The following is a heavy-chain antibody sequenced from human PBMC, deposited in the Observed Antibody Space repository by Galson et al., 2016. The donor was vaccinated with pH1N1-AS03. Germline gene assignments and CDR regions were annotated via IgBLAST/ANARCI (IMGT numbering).Heavy chain of an antibody. D-gene: IGHD3-16*01. CDR3: VRDWGAFEDY. V-gene: IGHV3-7*03. J-gene: IGHJ4*02. Sequence: SLRLSCAASGFSFSAYWMTWVRQAPGKGLEWVANIRQGGRQTSYVDSVRDRFTISRDNAKNSLYLQMNTLRAEDTAVYYCVRDWGAFEDYWGQGNLVTVSS. CDR2: IRQGGRQT. CDR1: GFSFSAYW.